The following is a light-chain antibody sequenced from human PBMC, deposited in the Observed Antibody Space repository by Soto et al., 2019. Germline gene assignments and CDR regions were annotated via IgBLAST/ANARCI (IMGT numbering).Light chain of an antibody. Sequence: DIQMTQSPSTLSASVGDRVTITCRASQSMSTWLAWYQQKPGKAPKLLIYDASSLESGVPSRFNGSGSGTEFTLTISSLQPDDFATYYCQQYNNYWTFGQGTKVDIK. CDR2: DAS. CDR3: QQYNNYWT. CDR1: QSMSTW. V-gene: IGKV1-5*01. J-gene: IGKJ1*01.